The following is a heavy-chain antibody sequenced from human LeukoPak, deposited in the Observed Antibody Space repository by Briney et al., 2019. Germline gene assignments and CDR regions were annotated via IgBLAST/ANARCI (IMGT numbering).Heavy chain of an antibody. J-gene: IGHJ6*02. D-gene: IGHD3-10*01. CDR2: ISAYNGNT. CDR3: ARDLWFGEHYYYGMDV. Sequence: EASEKVSCKASGYTFTSYGISWVRQAPGQGLEWMGWISAYNGNTNYAQKLQGRVTMTTDTSTSTAYVELRSLRSDDTAVYYCARDLWFGEHYYYGMDVWGQGTTVTVSS. CDR1: GYTFTSYG. V-gene: IGHV1-18*01.